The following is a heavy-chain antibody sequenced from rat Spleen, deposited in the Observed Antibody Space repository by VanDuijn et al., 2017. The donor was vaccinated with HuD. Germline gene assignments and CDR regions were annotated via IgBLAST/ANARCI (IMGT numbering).Heavy chain of an antibody. CDR1: GFTFSNYD. V-gene: IGHV5-25*01. Sequence: EVQLVESGGGLVQPGRSLKLSCAASGFTFSNYDMAWVRQAPTQGLEWVASIRTSGGTTYYRDSVKGRFTVSRDNAKSTLYLQMDSLKSEDTATYYCARSVFDYWGQGVMVTVSS. J-gene: IGHJ2*01. CDR2: IRTSGGTT. CDR3: ARSVFDY.